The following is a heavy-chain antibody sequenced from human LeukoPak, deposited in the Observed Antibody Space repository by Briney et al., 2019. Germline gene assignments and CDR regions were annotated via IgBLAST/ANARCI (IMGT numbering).Heavy chain of an antibody. CDR1: GGSISSYY. D-gene: IGHD3-22*01. CDR2: ISDIGSI. Sequence: TSETLSLTCTVSGGSISSYYWSWIRQPPGKGLEWIAYISDIGSINYNPSLKSRVTISLDTSKNQFSLKLSSVTAADTAVYYCARGQVTDRDYYDSSGIFDYWGQGTLVTVSS. CDR3: ARGQVTDRDYYDSSGIFDY. V-gene: IGHV4-59*12. J-gene: IGHJ4*02.